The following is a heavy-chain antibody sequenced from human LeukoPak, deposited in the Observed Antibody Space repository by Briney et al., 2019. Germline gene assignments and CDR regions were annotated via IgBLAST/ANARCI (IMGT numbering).Heavy chain of an antibody. J-gene: IGHJ3*02. V-gene: IGHV6-1*01. CDR1: GDSVSSNSAA. D-gene: IGHD3-22*01. Sequence: SQTLSLTCAISGDSVSSNSAAWNWIRQSPSRGLEWLGRTYYRSKWYNDYAVSVKSRITINPDTSKNQFSLQLNSVTPEDTAVYYRARDPGYYDSSGYYSDAFDIWGQGTMVTVSS. CDR3: ARDPGYYDSSGYYSDAFDI. CDR2: TYYRSKWYN.